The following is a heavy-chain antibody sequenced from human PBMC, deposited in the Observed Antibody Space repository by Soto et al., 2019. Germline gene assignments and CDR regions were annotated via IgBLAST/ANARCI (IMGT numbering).Heavy chain of an antibody. CDR3: ARSPVRDFWSGYVFDY. V-gene: IGHV1-18*01. J-gene: IGHJ4*02. CDR2: ISAYNGNT. D-gene: IGHD3-3*01. CDR1: GYTFTSYG. Sequence: GASVKVSCKASGYTFTSYGISWVRQAPGQGLEWMGWISAYNGNTNYAQKLQGRVTMTTDTSTSTAYMELRGLRSDDTAVYYCARSPVRDFWSGYVFDYWGQGTLVTVSS.